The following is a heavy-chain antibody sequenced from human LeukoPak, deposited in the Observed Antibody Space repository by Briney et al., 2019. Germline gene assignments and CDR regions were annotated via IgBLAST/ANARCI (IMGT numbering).Heavy chain of an antibody. CDR3: ARVRYSGYDPTFDI. Sequence: PGRSLRLSCAASGFTFSSYGMHWVRQAPGKGLEGVAVISYDGSNTYYADSVKGRFTISRDNSKNTLYLQMNSLRAEDTAVYYCARVRYSGYDPTFDIWGQGTMVTVSS. CDR1: GFTFSSYG. D-gene: IGHD5-12*01. J-gene: IGHJ3*02. CDR2: ISYDGSNT. V-gene: IGHV3-30*03.